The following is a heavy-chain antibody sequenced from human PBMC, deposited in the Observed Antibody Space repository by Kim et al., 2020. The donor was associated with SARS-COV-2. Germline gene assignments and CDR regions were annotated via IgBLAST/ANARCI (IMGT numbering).Heavy chain of an antibody. V-gene: IGHV3-30*18. Sequence: GGSLRLSCAASGFTFSSYGMHWVRQAPGKGLEWVAVISYDGSNKYYADSVKGRFTISRDNSKNTLYLQMNSLRAEDTAVYHCANPGIAVAPDYWGQGTLV. CDR1: GFTFSSYG. D-gene: IGHD6-19*01. CDR2: ISYDGSNK. J-gene: IGHJ4*02. CDR3: ANPGIAVAPDY.